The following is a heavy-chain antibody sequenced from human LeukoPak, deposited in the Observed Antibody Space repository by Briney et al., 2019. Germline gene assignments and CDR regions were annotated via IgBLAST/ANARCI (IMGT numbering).Heavy chain of an antibody. CDR2: INHSGST. D-gene: IGHD7-27*01. CDR1: GGSFSGYY. CDR3: ARNPLPGWFDP. J-gene: IGHJ5*02. V-gene: IGHV4-34*01. Sequence: SETLSLTCAVYGGSFSGYYWSWIRQPPGKGLEWIGEINHSGSTNYNPSLKSRVTISVDTSKNQFSLKLSSVTAADTAVYYCARNPLPGWFDPWGQGTLVTVSS.